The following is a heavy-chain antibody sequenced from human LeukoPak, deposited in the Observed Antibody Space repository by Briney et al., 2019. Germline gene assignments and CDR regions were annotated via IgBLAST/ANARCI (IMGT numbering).Heavy chain of an antibody. D-gene: IGHD1-26*01. Sequence: GASVKVSCKASGYTFTSYAMHWVRQAPGQRLEWMGWINAGNGNTKYSREFQGRVTMSTDTSTSTAYMELRSLRSDDTAVYYCARLYRVGAYYFDYWGQGTLVTVSS. J-gene: IGHJ4*02. CDR2: INAGNGNT. CDR1: GYTFTSYA. CDR3: ARLYRVGAYYFDY. V-gene: IGHV1-3*01.